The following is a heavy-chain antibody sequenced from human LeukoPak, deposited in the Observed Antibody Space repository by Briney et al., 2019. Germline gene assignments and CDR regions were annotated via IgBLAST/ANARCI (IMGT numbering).Heavy chain of an antibody. CDR3: ARDVDIVVRNWFDP. CDR1: GYTFTAYY. V-gene: IGHV1-2*06. D-gene: IGHD2-2*03. CDR2: INPNSGGT. Sequence: ASVKVSCKASGYTFTAYYMHWVRQAPGQGLEWMGRINPNSGGTNYAQKFQGRVTMTRDTSISTAYMELSRLRSDDTAVYYCARDVDIVVRNWFDPWGQGTLVTVSS. J-gene: IGHJ5*02.